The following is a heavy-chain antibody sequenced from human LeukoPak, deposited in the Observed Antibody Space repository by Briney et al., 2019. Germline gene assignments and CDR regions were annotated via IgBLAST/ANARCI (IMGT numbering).Heavy chain of an antibody. J-gene: IGHJ4*02. V-gene: IGHV3-23*01. CDR3: ARAPGYGAAYYFDY. CDR2: ISGSDAGT. D-gene: IGHD1-1*01. CDR1: GFTFSTHW. Sequence: GGSLRLSCAASGFTFSTHWMSWVRQAPGKGLEWVSAISGSDAGTYYADSVKGRFTISRDNSKNTLYLQMNSLRAEDTAVYYCARAPGYGAAYYFDYWGQGTLVTVSS.